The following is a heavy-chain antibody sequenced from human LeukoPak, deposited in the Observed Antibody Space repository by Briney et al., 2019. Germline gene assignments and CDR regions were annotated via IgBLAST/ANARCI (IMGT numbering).Heavy chain of an antibody. D-gene: IGHD3-22*01. CDR2: IIPIFGTA. J-gene: IGHJ4*02. Sequence: ASVKVSCKASGYTFTSYYMHWVRQAPGQGLEWMGGIIPIFGTANYAQKFQGRVTITADESTSTAYMELSSLRSEDTAVYYCARGPPTYYYDSSGYLPFWGQGTLVTVSS. CDR1: GYTFTSYY. CDR3: ARGPPTYYYDSSGYLPF. V-gene: IGHV1-69*13.